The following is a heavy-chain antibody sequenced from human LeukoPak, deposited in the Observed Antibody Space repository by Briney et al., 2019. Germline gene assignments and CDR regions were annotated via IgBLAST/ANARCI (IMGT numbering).Heavy chain of an antibody. V-gene: IGHV4-34*01. D-gene: IGHD1-14*01. J-gene: IGHJ5*02. CDR2: ITYTGSA. CDR3: ARGRRNQLVRVSGFDWFDP. CDR1: DGSLSAYY. Sequence: SETLSLTCVVYDGSLSAYYWSWIRQPPGKGLEWIGEITYTGSANYNPSLESRVTISVDRSKNQFSLKLSSVTAADTAVFYCARGRRNQLVRVSGFDWFDPWGQGTLVTVSS.